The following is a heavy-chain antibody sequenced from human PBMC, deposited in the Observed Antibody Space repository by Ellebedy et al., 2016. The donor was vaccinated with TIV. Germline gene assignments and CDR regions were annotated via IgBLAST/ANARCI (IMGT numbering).Heavy chain of an antibody. CDR1: GFPFSTHT. CDR2: ISYSGDTT. D-gene: IGHD5-18*01. Sequence: PGGSLRLSCAASGFPFSTHTMSWVRQAPGKGLEWASIISYSGDTTFYADYVKGRFTISRDNSKNTLYLQMNSLRAEDTASYYCAGGGPDYTYGFIGAWGQGTLVTVSS. J-gene: IGHJ5*02. CDR3: AGGGPDYTYGFIGA. V-gene: IGHV3-23*01.